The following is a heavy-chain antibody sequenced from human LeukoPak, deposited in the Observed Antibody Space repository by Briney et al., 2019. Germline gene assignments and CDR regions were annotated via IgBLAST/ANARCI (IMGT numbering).Heavy chain of an antibody. CDR2: IKQDGSEK. D-gene: IGHD1-26*01. CDR1: GSTFSSYW. CDR3: ARDCLGNQVLGGIRSYLMSFGPYYYYYYMDV. V-gene: IGHV3-7*01. J-gene: IGHJ6*03. Sequence: GGSLRLSCAASGSTFSSYWMSWVRQAPGKGLEWVANIKQDGSEKYYVDSVKGRFTISRDNAKNSLYLQMNSLRAEDTAVYYCARDCLGNQVLGGIRSYLMSFGPYYYYYYMDVWGKGTTVTVSS.